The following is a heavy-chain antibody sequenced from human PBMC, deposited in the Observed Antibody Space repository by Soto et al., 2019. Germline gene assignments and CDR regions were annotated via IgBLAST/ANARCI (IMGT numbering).Heavy chain of an antibody. CDR1: GFTVSSNY. V-gene: IGHV3-66*03. Sequence: PGGSLRLSCAASGFTVSSNYMSWVLQAPGKGLEWVSVIYSCGSTYYADSLKGGFTISRDNSKNTMYLQMNSLRAEDTAVYYCARDHYDFWSGFPPTIWLHPWCQGTLVTVSS. D-gene: IGHD3-3*01. CDR2: IYSCGST. CDR3: ARDHYDFWSGFPPTIWLHP. J-gene: IGHJ5*02.